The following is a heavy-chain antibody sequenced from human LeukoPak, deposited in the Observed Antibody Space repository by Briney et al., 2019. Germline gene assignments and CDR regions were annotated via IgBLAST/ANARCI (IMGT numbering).Heavy chain of an antibody. V-gene: IGHV3-7*01. CDR1: GFMFSSYS. J-gene: IGHJ4*02. CDR3: ARDGVFRSSAPDY. CDR2: IKQDGSEK. Sequence: GGSLRLSCAASGFMFSSYSMNWVRQAPGKGLEWVANIKQDGSEKYYVDSVKGRFTISRDNAKNSLYLQMNSLRAEDTAVYYCARDGVFRSSAPDYWGQGTLVTVSS. D-gene: IGHD6-6*01.